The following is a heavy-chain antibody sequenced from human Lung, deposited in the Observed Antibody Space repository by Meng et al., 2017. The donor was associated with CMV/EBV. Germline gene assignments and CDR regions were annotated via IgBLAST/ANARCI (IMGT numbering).Heavy chain of an antibody. CDR3: ARAGAAVTTHFDF. D-gene: IGHD4-17*01. J-gene: IGHJ4*02. CDR1: GYTFGIFG. Sequence: QVQLVQSGAELQKPGASVKVSCKASGYTFGIFGITWVRQAPGQGLEWVGWISAENGNTNSAQKFQGRVTLTTDTSTKTAYMDLRGLRSDDSAVYYCARAGAAVTTHFDFWGRGTLVTVSS. V-gene: IGHV1-18*01. CDR2: ISAENGNT.